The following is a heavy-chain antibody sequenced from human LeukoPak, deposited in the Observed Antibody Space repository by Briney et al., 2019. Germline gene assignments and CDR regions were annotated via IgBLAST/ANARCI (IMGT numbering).Heavy chain of an antibody. CDR1: GGSISSGGYY. CDR3: ARVGGVGDTPHDAFDI. Sequence: PSETLSLTCTVSGGSISSGGYYWSWIRQHPGKGLEWIGYIYYSGSTYYNPSLKSRVTISVDTSKNQFSLKLSSVTAADTAVYYCARVGGVGDTPHDAFDIWGQGTMVTVSS. CDR2: IYYSGST. J-gene: IGHJ3*02. D-gene: IGHD1-26*01. V-gene: IGHV4-31*03.